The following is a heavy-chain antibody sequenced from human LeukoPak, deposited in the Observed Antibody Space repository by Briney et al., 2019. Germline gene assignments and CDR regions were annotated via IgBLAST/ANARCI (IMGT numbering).Heavy chain of an antibody. CDR3: ARGQVESGYSYGDYYYYGMDV. D-gene: IGHD5-18*01. Sequence: GGSLRLSCAASGFTFSSYSMNWVRQAPGKGLEWVSYISSSSSTIYYADSVKGRFTISRDNAKNSLYLQMNSLRAEDTAVYYCARGQVESGYSYGDYYYYGMDVWGQGTTVTVSS. J-gene: IGHJ6*02. CDR2: ISSSSSTI. CDR1: GFTFSSYS. V-gene: IGHV3-48*04.